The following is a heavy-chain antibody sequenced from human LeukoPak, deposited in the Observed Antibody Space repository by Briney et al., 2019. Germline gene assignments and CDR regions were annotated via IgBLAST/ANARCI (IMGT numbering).Heavy chain of an antibody. D-gene: IGHD4-11*01. CDR3: AASTPTTRHAFDI. J-gene: IGHJ3*02. CDR1: GFTFSSYG. Sequence: GGSLRLSCAASGFTFSSYGMHWVRQAPGKGLEWVAFIRYDGSNKYYADSVKGRFTISRDNSKNTLYLQMNSLRAEDTAVYYCAASTPTTRHAFDIWGQGTMVTVSS. V-gene: IGHV3-30*02. CDR2: IRYDGSNK.